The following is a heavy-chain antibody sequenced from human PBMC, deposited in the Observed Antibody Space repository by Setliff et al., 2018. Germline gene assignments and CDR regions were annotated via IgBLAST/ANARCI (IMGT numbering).Heavy chain of an antibody. Sequence: PGGSLRLSCAASGFTFSNHGMHWVRQAPGKGLKWVAFIRHDENNKYYKDSVRGRFTISRDNSKNTVYLQMNSLRPEDTAVYYCAKELIEVMMTGLEFWGQGTMVTVSS. J-gene: IGHJ4*02. CDR1: GFTFSNHG. CDR2: IRHDENNK. D-gene: IGHD3-22*01. CDR3: AKELIEVMMTGLEF. V-gene: IGHV3-30*02.